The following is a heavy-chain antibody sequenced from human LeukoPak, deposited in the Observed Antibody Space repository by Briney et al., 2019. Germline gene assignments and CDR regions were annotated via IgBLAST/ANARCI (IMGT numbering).Heavy chain of an antibody. V-gene: IGHV3-49*04. CDR1: XXXXXXXX. CDR2: XXXXXYGGTX. CDR3: TRKGYSNYWYGGGSDY. Sequence: GRSLRLSCTASXXXXXXXXXXXVXXXXXXXXXXXXXXXXXXYGGTXEYAXSXKGRFNISRXESRNIAYVQMNSLKTEDTAVYXCTRKGYSNYWYGGGSDYWGQGTLVTVSS. J-gene: IGHJ4*02. D-gene: IGHD6-13*01.